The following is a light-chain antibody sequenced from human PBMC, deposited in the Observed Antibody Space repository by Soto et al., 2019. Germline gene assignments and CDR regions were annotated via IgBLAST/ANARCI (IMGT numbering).Light chain of an antibody. CDR2: AAS. Sequence: DIQMTQSPSSVSASVGDRVTITCRASQGISSWLAWYQQKPGKVPKLLIYAASTLQSGVPSRFRGSGSGTDFTLTISSLQPEDFATYYCQQSYNSPWTFAQGTKVDIK. V-gene: IGKV1-12*01. CDR1: QGISSW. J-gene: IGKJ1*01. CDR3: QQSYNSPWT.